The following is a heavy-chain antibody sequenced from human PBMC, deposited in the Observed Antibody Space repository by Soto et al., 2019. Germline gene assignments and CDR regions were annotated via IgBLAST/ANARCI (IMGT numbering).Heavy chain of an antibody. V-gene: IGHV3-73*01. CDR1: GFTFSGSA. Sequence: GGSLRLSCAASGFTFSGSAMHWVRQASGKGLEWVGRIRSKANSYATAYAASVKGRFTISRDDSKNTAYLQMNSLKTEDTAVYYCTMGVDYYYYYMDVWGKGTTVTVSS. CDR2: IRSKANSYAT. D-gene: IGHD2-15*01. J-gene: IGHJ6*03. CDR3: TMGVDYYYYYMDV.